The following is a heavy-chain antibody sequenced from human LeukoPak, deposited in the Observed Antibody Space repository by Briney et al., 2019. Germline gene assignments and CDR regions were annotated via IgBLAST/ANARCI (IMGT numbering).Heavy chain of an antibody. Sequence: SETLSLTCTVSGGSISRYYWSWIRQPPGTGLEWIGYIYYTGRADYNPSLKSRVSMSVDTFKNQFSLRVNSMTAADTAVYYCARGDFWSGAPTDWGQGTLVTVSS. CDR2: IYYTGRA. J-gene: IGHJ4*02. CDR1: GGSISRYY. D-gene: IGHD3-3*01. CDR3: ARGDFWSGAPTD. V-gene: IGHV4-59*01.